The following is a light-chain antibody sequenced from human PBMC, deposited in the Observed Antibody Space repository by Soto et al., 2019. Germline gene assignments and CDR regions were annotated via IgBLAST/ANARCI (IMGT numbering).Light chain of an antibody. Sequence: QSALTQPASVSGSPGQSITISCTGTSSDVGGYNYVSWYQQHPGKAPKLMIYDVSNRPSGVSNRFSGSKSGNTASLTISGHQDEDEADYYCSSYTSSSTRVFGTGTKVTVL. CDR3: SSYTSSSTRV. CDR2: DVS. J-gene: IGLJ1*01. V-gene: IGLV2-14*01. CDR1: SSDVGGYNY.